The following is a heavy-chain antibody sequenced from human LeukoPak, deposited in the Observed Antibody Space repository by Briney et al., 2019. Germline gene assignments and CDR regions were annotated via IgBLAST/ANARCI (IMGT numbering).Heavy chain of an antibody. CDR2: INPSGGST. CDR3: ARGGDSSGYYESNWFDP. V-gene: IGHV1-46*01. CDR1: GYSFTGYY. D-gene: IGHD3-22*01. J-gene: IGHJ5*02. Sequence: ASVKVSCKASGYSFTGYYMHWVRQAPGQGLEWMGIINPSGGSTSYAQKFQGRVTMTRDMSTSTVYMELSSLRSEDTAVYYCARGGDSSGYYESNWFDPWGQGTLVTVSS.